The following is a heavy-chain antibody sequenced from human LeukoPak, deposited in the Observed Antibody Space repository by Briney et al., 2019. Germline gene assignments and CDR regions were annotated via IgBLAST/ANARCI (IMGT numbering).Heavy chain of an antibody. CDR3: ARDPQQLVLGHFDY. J-gene: IGHJ4*02. CDR1: GFTFSSYA. V-gene: IGHV3-30*04. Sequence: GGSLRLSCAASGFTFSSYAMHWVRKAPGKGLEWVAVISYDGSNQYYADSVKGRFTISRDNSKNTLYPQMNSLRAEDTAVYYCARDPQQLVLGHFDYWGQGTLVTVS. D-gene: IGHD6-6*01. CDR2: ISYDGSNQ.